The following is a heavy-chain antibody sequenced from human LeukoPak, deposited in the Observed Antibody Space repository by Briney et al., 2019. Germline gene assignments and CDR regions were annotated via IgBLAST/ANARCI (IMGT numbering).Heavy chain of an antibody. CDR2: IYYNGRT. CDR1: GGSISSGGYY. D-gene: IGHD5-12*01. CDR3: ARVRSGYDLTFDY. V-gene: IGHV4-31*03. J-gene: IGHJ4*02. Sequence: PSETLSLTCSVSGGSISSGGYYWSCIRQHPGKGLEWIAYIYYNGRTHYNPSLKSRVTMTVDTSKNHFSLRLLSVTAADTAVYYCARVRSGYDLTFDYWGQGTLVTVSS.